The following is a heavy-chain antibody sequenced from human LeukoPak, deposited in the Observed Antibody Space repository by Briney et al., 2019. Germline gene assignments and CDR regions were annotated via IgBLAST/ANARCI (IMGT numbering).Heavy chain of an antibody. CDR3: ARDSVMDV. Sequence: PGGSLRLSCAASGFTFSTYNMHWVRQAPGKGLEWVAVMWYDGSNQYYADSVKGRFTISRDSSKNTLYLQMNGLRAEDTAVYYCARDSVMDVWGQGTTVTVSS. V-gene: IGHV3-33*01. CDR1: GFTFSTYN. CDR2: MWYDGSNQ. J-gene: IGHJ6*02.